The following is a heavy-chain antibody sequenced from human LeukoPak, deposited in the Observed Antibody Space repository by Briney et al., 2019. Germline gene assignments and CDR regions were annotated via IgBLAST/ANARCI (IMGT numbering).Heavy chain of an antibody. CDR2: IYHSGST. V-gene: IGHV4-30-2*01. CDR3: ASAGYYYDSSGYYPNGMDV. J-gene: IGHJ6*02. D-gene: IGHD3-22*01. CDR1: GGSISSGGYS. Sequence: SQTLSLTCAVSGGSISSGGYSWSWIRQPPGKGLEWIGYIYHSGSTYYNPSLKSRVTISVDRSKNQFSLKLSSVTAVDTAVYYCASAGYYYDSSGYYPNGMDVWGQGTTVTVSS.